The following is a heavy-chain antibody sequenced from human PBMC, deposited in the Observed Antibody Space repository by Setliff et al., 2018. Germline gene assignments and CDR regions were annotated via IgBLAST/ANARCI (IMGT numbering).Heavy chain of an antibody. V-gene: IGHV4-34*01. CDR2: INHSGST. Sequence: ASETLSLTCAASGGSFTYYYWTWIRQPPGKGLEWIGEINHSGSTNYNPSLKSRVTISIDTSKNQFSLKLNSMTAADTAVYYCARAPPSVPYGDYGPRQYFDLWGRGSLVTVSS. J-gene: IGHJ2*01. CDR3: ARAPPSVPYGDYGPRQYFDL. CDR1: GGSFTYYY. D-gene: IGHD4-17*01.